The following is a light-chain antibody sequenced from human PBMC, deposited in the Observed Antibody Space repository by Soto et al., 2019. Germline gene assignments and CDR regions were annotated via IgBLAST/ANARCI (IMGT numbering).Light chain of an antibody. CDR1: QSVGRN. J-gene: IGKJ2*01. Sequence: EIALTQSPATLSVSPGERATLSCRASQSVGRNLAWYQQKPGQAPRVLIYNASTRATGIPATFSGSGSGTEFTLTISSLQSEDFAVYYCLQYNNWPPRYTFGQGTKLEIK. V-gene: IGKV3-15*01. CDR2: NAS. CDR3: LQYNNWPPRYT.